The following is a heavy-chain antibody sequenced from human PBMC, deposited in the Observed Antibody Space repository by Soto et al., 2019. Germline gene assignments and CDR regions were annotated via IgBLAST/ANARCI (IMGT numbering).Heavy chain of an antibody. Sequence: SETLSLTCAVYGGSFSGYYWSWIRQPPGKGLEWIGEINHSGSTNYNPSLKSRVTISVDTSKNQFSLKLSSVTAADTAVYYCAITIKPYGVFDIWGQGTMVTVSS. CDR1: GGSFSGYY. CDR3: AITIKPYGVFDI. CDR2: INHSGST. V-gene: IGHV4-34*01. D-gene: IGHD3-9*01. J-gene: IGHJ3*02.